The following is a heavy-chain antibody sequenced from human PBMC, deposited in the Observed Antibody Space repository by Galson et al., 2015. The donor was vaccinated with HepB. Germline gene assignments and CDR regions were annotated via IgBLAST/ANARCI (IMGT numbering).Heavy chain of an antibody. CDR1: GFTFSNAW. V-gene: IGHV3-15*07. CDR3: TTEPLTYYDSSGYYFQDAFDI. Sequence: SLRLSCAASGFTFSNAWMNWVRQAPGKGLEWVGRIKSKTDGGTTDYAAPVKGRFTISRDDSKNTLYLQMNSLKTEDTAVYYCTTEPLTYYDSSGYYFQDAFDIWGQGTMVTVSS. D-gene: IGHD3-22*01. J-gene: IGHJ3*02. CDR2: IKSKTDGGTT.